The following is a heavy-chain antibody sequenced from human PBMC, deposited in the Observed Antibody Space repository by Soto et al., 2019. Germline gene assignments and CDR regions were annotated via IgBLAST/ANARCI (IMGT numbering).Heavy chain of an antibody. V-gene: IGHV3-43*01. J-gene: IGHJ6*02. CDR3: AKDKDSSSIHYYGMDV. Sequence: GGSLRLSCAASGFTFDDYTMHWVRQAPGKGLEWVSLISWDGGSTYYADSVKGRFTISRDNSKNSLYLQMNSLRTEDTALYYCAKDKDSSSIHYYGMDVWGQGTTVTVSS. CDR2: ISWDGGST. CDR1: GFTFDDYT. D-gene: IGHD6-13*01.